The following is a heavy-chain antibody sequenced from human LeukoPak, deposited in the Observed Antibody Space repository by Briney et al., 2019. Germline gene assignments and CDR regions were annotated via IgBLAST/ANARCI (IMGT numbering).Heavy chain of an antibody. CDR1: GFTFSNFV. J-gene: IGHJ4*02. CDR2: ISGSGGRGTT. CDR3: AKDIAASGLPRIFDS. D-gene: IGHD6-13*01. Sequence: GGSLRLSCAASGFTFSNFVMTWVRQAPGKGLEWVSAISGSGGRGTTYYADSAKGRFTISRDNAKNTMYLQMNSLSVEDTAVYYCAKDIAASGLPRIFDSWGQGTLVTVSS. V-gene: IGHV3-23*01.